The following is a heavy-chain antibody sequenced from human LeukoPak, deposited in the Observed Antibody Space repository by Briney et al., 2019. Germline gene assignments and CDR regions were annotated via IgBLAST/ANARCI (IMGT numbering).Heavy chain of an antibody. J-gene: IGHJ4*02. CDR3: ASWGSSAEGDY. V-gene: IGHV4-31*03. D-gene: IGHD2-2*01. CDR2: IYYSGST. CDR1: GGSISRGGYY. Sequence: SETLSLTCTVSGGSISRGGYYWSWIRQHPGKGLEWIGYIYYSGSTYYNPSLKSRVTISVDTSKNQFSLKLSSVTAADTAVYYCASWGSSAEGDYWGQETLVSVSS.